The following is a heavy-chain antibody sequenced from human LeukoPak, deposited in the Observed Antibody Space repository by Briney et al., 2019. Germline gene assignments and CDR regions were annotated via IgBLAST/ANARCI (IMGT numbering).Heavy chain of an antibody. D-gene: IGHD2-2*01. Sequence: PGGSLRLSCAGSGFTFIGYAMSWVRQAPGRGLEWVSTISGGGANIFYVDSVKGRFTISRDNSKNTLYLQMNSLRAEDTAVYYCAKDGGIIVVVPAASHRTIFDYWGQGTLVTVSS. CDR1: GFTFIGYA. V-gene: IGHV3-23*01. CDR2: ISGGGANI. CDR3: AKDGGIIVVVPAASHRTIFDY. J-gene: IGHJ4*02.